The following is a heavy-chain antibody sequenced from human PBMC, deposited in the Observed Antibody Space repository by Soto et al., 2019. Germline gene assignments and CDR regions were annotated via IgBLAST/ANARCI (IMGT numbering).Heavy chain of an antibody. CDR1: GFTFNTFA. J-gene: IGHJ4*02. CDR2: LSGSGSLS. CDR3: ARDRGGALDS. D-gene: IGHD2-15*01. V-gene: IGHV3-23*01. Sequence: EVLLLESGGGLVQPGGSLRLSCVVSGFTFNTFAMTWVRQAPGKGLEWVSALSGSGSLSYYADSVKGRFTISRDNSKNTLYLQMNNLRVDETAVYFCARDRGGALDSWGKGTLVTVSS.